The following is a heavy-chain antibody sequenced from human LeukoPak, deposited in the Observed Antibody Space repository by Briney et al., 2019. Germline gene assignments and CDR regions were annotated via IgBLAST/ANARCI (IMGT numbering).Heavy chain of an antibody. V-gene: IGHV3-21*01. J-gene: IGHJ6*03. CDR3: ARESEASVTMVRGVIRYYYMDV. CDR2: ITRSSYI. Sequence: GGSLRLSCAASGFTFSTYSMNWVRQAPGKGLEWVSSITRSSYIYYADSVKGRFTISRDNAKNSLSLQMNSLRAEDTAVYYCARESEASVTMVRGVIRYYYMDVWGKGTTVTVSS. CDR1: GFTFSTYS. D-gene: IGHD3-10*01.